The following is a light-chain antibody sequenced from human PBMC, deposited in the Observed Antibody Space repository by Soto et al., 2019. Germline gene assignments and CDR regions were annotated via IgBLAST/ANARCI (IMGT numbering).Light chain of an antibody. CDR1: SSDVGGYNY. CDR2: DVT. J-gene: IGLJ3*02. Sequence: QSALTQPRSVSGSPGQSVTISCSGTSSDVGGYNYVSWYQLHPGKAPKLMIYDVTKRPSGVPDRFSGSKSGNTASLTISGLQAEDEAEYYCCSYSGTYTWVFGGWTKLTV. CDR3: CSYSGTYTWV. V-gene: IGLV2-11*01.